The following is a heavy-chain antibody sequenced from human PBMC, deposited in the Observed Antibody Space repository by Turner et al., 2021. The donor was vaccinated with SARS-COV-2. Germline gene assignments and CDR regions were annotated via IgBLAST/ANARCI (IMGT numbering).Heavy chain of an antibody. Sequence: EVQLVESGGGLVKPGGSLRLSCADSGFTFSSYSMNLVRQAPGKGLECVPSISSSSSYIYYADSVKGRFTISRDNAKNSLYLQMNSLRAEDTAVYYCARSPTAPGYYYDSSGYYTPYHFDYWGQGTLVPVSS. CDR3: ARSPTAPGYYYDSSGYYTPYHFDY. CDR1: GFTFSSYS. D-gene: IGHD3-22*01. J-gene: IGHJ4*02. CDR2: ISSSSSYI. V-gene: IGHV3-21*01.